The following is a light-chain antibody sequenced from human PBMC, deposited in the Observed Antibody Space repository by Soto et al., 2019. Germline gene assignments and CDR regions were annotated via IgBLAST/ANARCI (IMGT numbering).Light chain of an antibody. CDR3: QQYGSSPRT. J-gene: IGKJ1*01. CDR1: QSVSSSY. Sequence: EIVLTQSPGTLCLSPGERATLSCRASQSVSSSYLAWYQQKPGQAPRILIYGASNRATGIPDRFSGSGSGTDVTLTISRLEPEDFAVYYCQQYGSSPRTFGQGTKVEIK. V-gene: IGKV3-20*01. CDR2: GAS.